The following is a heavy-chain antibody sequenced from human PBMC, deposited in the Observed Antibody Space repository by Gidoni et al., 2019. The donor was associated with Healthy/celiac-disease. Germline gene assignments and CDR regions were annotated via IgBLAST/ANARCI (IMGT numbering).Heavy chain of an antibody. CDR2: IIPIFGTA. V-gene: IGHV1-69*01. Sequence: YAISWVRQAPGQGLEWMGGIIPIFGTANYAQKFQGRVTITADESTSTAYMELSSLRSEDTAVYYCARGRITIFGVVIDPQNYYYGMDVWGQGTTVTVSS. CDR1: YA. J-gene: IGHJ6*02. CDR3: ARGRITIFGVVIDPQNYYYGMDV. D-gene: IGHD3-3*01.